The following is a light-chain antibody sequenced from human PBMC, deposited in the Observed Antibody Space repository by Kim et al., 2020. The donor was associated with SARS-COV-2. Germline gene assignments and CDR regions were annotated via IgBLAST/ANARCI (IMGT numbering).Light chain of an antibody. CDR3: QQALSFPYT. Sequence: CAAVGDRLAMSWRASQGLCNRLAWYQQKPGKAPKRLIYHVSTLESGVPSRFSGSTSGTDFTLTINGLQSEDFATYYCQQALSFPYTIGQGTKLEI. V-gene: IGKV1D-12*01. J-gene: IGKJ2*01. CDR2: HVS. CDR1: QGLCNR.